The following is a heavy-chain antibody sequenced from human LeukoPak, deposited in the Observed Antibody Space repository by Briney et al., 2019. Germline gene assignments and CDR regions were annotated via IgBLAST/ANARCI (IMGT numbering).Heavy chain of an antibody. CDR3: AANLISGIAAAGSYQFDY. CDR1: GYTFTSYG. J-gene: IGHJ4*02. D-gene: IGHD6-13*01. V-gene: IGHV1-18*01. Sequence: ASVKVSCKASGYTFTSYGISWVRQAPGQGLEWMGVIYPGGGSTSYAQKLQGRVTMTTDTSTSTAYMELRSLRSDDTAVYYCAANLISGIAAAGSYQFDYWGQGTLVTVSS. CDR2: IYPGGGST.